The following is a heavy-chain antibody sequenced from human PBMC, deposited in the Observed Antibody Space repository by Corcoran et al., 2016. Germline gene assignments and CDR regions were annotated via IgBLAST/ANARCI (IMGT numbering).Heavy chain of an antibody. CDR3: ARVAAADLDGMDV. V-gene: IGHV1-46*01. CDR2: INPSGGST. J-gene: IGHJ6*02. Sequence: QVQLVQSGAEVKKPGASVKVSCKASGYTFTSYYMHWVRQAPGQGLEWMGIINPSGGSTSYAQKFQGRVTMTRDTSTSTVYMELRSLRSEDTAVYYWARVAAADLDGMDVWGQGTTVTVSS. CDR1: GYTFTSYY. D-gene: IGHD6-13*01.